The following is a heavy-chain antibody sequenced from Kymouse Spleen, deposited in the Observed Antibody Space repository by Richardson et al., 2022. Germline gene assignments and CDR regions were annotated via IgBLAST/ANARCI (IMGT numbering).Heavy chain of an antibody. D-gene: IGHD3-9*01. CDR3: ARHGDILTGYYNDNWFDP. V-gene: IGHV4-39*01. CDR2: IYYSGST. Sequence: QLQLQESGPGLVKPSETLSLTCTVSGGSISSSSYYWGWIRQPPGKGLEWIGSIYYSGSTYYNPSLKSRVTISVDTSKNQFSLKLSSVTAADTAVYYCARHGDILTGYYNDNWFDPWGQGTLVTVSS. CDR1: GGSISSSSYY. J-gene: IGHJ5*02.